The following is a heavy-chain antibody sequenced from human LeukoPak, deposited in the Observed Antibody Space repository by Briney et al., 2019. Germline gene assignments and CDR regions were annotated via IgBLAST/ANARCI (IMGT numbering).Heavy chain of an antibody. J-gene: IGHJ4*02. V-gene: IGHV4-59*01. Sequence: SETLSLTCTVSGGSISSYYWSWIRQPPGKGLEWIGYIYYSGSTNYNPSLQSRVTISVDTSKNQFSLKLSSVTAADTAVYYCARVDPDSSSTLEVFDYWGQGTLVTVSS. CDR2: IYYSGST. CDR1: GGSISSYY. D-gene: IGHD6-6*01. CDR3: ARVDPDSSSTLEVFDY.